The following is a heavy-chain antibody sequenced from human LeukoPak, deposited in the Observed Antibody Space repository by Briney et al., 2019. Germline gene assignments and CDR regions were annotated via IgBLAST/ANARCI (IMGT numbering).Heavy chain of an antibody. J-gene: IGHJ3*02. CDR3: AKAGGKATNDAFDI. Sequence: PGRSLRLSCAASGFTFDDYAMHWVRQAPGKGLEWVSGISWNSGSIGYADSVKGRFTISRDNAKNSLYLQMNSLRAEDTALYYCAKAGGKATNDAFDIWGQGTMVTVSS. CDR2: ISWNSGSI. CDR1: GFTFDDYA. V-gene: IGHV3-9*01. D-gene: IGHD1-26*01.